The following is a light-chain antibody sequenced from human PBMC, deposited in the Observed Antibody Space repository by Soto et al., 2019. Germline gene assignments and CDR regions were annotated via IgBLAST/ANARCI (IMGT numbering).Light chain of an antibody. J-gene: IGLJ3*02. CDR3: CSYASSSTGV. Sequence: QSVLTQPASVSGSPGQSITISCTGTSSDVGSYNFVSWYQQNPGKAPKLMIYEGSKRPSGVSNRFSGSKSGNTASLTISGLQAEDEADYYCCSYASSSTGVFGGGTKLTVL. CDR1: SSDVGSYNF. CDR2: EGS. V-gene: IGLV2-23*01.